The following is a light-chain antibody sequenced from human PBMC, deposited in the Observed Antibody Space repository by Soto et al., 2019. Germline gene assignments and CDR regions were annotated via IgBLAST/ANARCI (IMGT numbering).Light chain of an antibody. Sequence: EIVLTQSPATLSLSPGERATLSCRASQSVSSYLAWYQQKPGQAPRRLIYDASNRATGIPAGFSGSWSGTDFTRTISRLEREDFAVYYCQQPPGTFGPGTKVDIK. CDR2: DAS. V-gene: IGKV3-11*01. CDR3: QQPPGT. J-gene: IGKJ3*01. CDR1: QSVSSY.